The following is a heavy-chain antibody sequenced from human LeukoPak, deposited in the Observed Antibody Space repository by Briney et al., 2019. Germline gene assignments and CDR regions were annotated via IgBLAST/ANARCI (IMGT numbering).Heavy chain of an antibody. CDR1: GFXFSSFT. J-gene: IGHJ4*02. CDR3: TTRLRNHFDY. CDR2: ISDGSRDT. V-gene: IGHV3-23*01. D-gene: IGHD5-12*01. Sequence: GGSLRLSCATSGFXFSSFTMNWVRQAPGKGLEWVSTISDGSRDTHYAGSVKGRFTISRDDSQNIVYLQMDSLRAEDTALHYCTTRLRNHFDYWGQGTQVTVSS.